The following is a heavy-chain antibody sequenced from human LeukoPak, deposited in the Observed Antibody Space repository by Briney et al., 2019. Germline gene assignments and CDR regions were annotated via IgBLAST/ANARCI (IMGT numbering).Heavy chain of an antibody. CDR3: ARESGMDTAMVTAELLDY. V-gene: IGHV3-33*01. CDR2: IWYDGSNK. D-gene: IGHD5-18*01. Sequence: GGSLRLSCAASGFTFSSYGMHWVRQAPGKGLEWVAVIWYDGSNKYYADSVKGRFTISRDNSKNTLYLQMNSLRAEDTAVYYCARESGMDTAMVTAELLDYWGQGTLVTVSS. CDR1: GFTFSSYG. J-gene: IGHJ4*02.